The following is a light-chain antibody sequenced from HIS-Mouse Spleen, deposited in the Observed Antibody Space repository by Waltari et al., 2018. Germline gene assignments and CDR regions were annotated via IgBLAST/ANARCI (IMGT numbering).Light chain of an antibody. CDR1: SSDVGGYNY. V-gene: IGLV2-11*01. CDR3: CSYAGSYTGV. J-gene: IGLJ1*01. CDR2: DVS. Sequence: QSALTQPRSVSGSPGQSVTISCTGTSSDVGGYNYVSWYQQHPGKAPKLMIYDVSKRPSVVPDRFPGSKSGNTASLTISGLQAEDEADYYCCSYAGSYTGVFGTGTKVTVL.